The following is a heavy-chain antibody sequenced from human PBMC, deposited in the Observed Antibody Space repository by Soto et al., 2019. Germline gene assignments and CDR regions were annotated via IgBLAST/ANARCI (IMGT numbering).Heavy chain of an antibody. V-gene: IGHV4-31*03. J-gene: IGHJ4*02. Sequence: ASETLSLTCTVSGGSISSGGYYWSWIRQHPGKGLEWIGYIYYSGSTYYNPSLKSRVTISVDTSKNQFSLKLSSVTAADTAVYYCARFSKPNYGLDYWGQGTLVTVSS. CDR2: IYYSGST. CDR3: ARFSKPNYGLDY. CDR1: GGSISSGGYY. D-gene: IGHD3-16*01.